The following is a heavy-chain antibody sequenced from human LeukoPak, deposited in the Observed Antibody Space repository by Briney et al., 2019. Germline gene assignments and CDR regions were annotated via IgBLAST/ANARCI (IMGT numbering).Heavy chain of an antibody. CDR3: ARDYYDSSGGQSFDI. CDR2: ISTNTGNP. D-gene: IGHD3-22*01. Sequence: ASVKVSCKGSGYTFTNFALNWVRQAPGQRLEWMGWISTNTGNPTYAQGFTGRFVFSLDTSVSTAYLQISGLEAEDTAVYYCARDYYDSSGGQSFDIWGQGTMATVSS. J-gene: IGHJ3*02. CDR1: GYTFTNFA. V-gene: IGHV7-4-1*02.